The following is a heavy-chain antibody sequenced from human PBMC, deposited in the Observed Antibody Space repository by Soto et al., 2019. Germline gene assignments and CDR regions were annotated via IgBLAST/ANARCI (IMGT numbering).Heavy chain of an antibody. D-gene: IGHD3-10*01. CDR2: ISHSGGIT. J-gene: IGHJ4*02. CDR1: GLAFSTFI. CDR3: AKDNYYSGSVSLTS. V-gene: IGHV3-23*01. Sequence: PGGSLRLSCAASGLAFSTFIMSWVRQAPGKGPEWVSGISHSGGITYADSVKGRFTISRDDYKNTLYLQMNSLRAEDTAIYYCAKDNYYSGSVSLTSWGQGTQVTVSS.